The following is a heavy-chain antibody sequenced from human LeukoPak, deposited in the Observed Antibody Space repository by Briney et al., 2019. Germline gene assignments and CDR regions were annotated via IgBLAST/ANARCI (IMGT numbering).Heavy chain of an antibody. CDR3: TGGSIVATRFDF. J-gene: IGHJ4*02. Sequence: ASVKVSCKAFGYTFTRYFMHWVRQAAGQGPEGMGVISPCGGSTTYAQKFQGRVTLPRDMSTSTSYLALSRLRSEATAVYYWTGGSIVATRFDFWGQGTLVTVSS. V-gene: IGHV1-46*01. CDR1: GYTFTRYF. CDR2: ISPCGGST. D-gene: IGHD5-12*01.